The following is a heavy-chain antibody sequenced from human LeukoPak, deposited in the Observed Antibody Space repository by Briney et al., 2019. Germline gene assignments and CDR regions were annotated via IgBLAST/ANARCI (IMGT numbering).Heavy chain of an antibody. CDR3: ARPFRGYSYGRNWYFDL. Sequence: SETLSLTCTVSGYSISSGYYWGWIRQPPGKGLEWIGSIYHSGSTYYNPSLKSRVTISVDTSKNQFSLKLSSVTAADTAVYYCARPFRGYSYGRNWYFDLWGRGTLVTVSS. J-gene: IGHJ2*01. CDR2: IYHSGST. V-gene: IGHV4-38-2*02. CDR1: GYSISSGYY. D-gene: IGHD5-18*01.